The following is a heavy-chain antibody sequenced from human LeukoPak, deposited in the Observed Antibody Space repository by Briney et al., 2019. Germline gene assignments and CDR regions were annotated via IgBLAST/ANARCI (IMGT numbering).Heavy chain of an antibody. Sequence: PGGSLRLSCEASGFTFLNYAMNWVRQAPGKGLQWVSGISGRDDTTYYTDSPEGSTYYTDSAEGRFTISRDNSKNTVYLQIDSLGVEDTAVYYCAKCMSATGVCLNFDSWGQGILVTVSS. D-gene: IGHD2-21*02. CDR1: GFTFLNYA. CDR2: ISGRDDTTYYTDSPEGST. V-gene: IGHV3-23*01. CDR3: AKCMSATGVCLNFDS. J-gene: IGHJ4*02.